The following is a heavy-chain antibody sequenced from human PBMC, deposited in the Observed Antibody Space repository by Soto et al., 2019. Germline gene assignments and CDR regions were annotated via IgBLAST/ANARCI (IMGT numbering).Heavy chain of an antibody. CDR3: ARDYYYDSSGYSSYFDY. J-gene: IGHJ4*02. D-gene: IGHD3-22*01. V-gene: IGHV4-4*07. Sequence: SETLSLTCTVSGGSISSYYWSWIRQPAGKGLEWIGRIYTSGSTNYNPSLKSRVTMSVDTSKNQFSLKLSSVTAADTAVYYCARDYYYDSSGYSSYFDYWGQGTLVTVS. CDR2: IYTSGST. CDR1: GGSISSYY.